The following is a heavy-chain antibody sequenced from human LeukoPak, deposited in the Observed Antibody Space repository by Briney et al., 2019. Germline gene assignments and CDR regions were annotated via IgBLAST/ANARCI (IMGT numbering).Heavy chain of an antibody. Sequence: GGSLRLSCAASGFTVSSNYMSWVRQAPGKGLEWVSVIYSGGSTYYADSVKGRFTTSRDNSKNTLYLQMNSLRAEDTAVYYCAKAYYYGSGSYYMGWYYMDVWGKGTTVTVSS. CDR2: IYSGGST. J-gene: IGHJ6*03. CDR3: AKAYYYGSGSYYMGWYYMDV. V-gene: IGHV3-53*01. CDR1: GFTVSSNY. D-gene: IGHD3-10*01.